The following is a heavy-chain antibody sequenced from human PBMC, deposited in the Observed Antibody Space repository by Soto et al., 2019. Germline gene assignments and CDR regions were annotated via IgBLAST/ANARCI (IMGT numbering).Heavy chain of an antibody. CDR1: GGSISSGDYY. D-gene: IGHD6-13*01. J-gene: IGHJ4*02. CDR3: ASRHSSPYFDY. Sequence: QVQLQESGPGLVKPSQTLSLTCTVSGGSISSGDYYWSWIRQPPGKGLEGIGNIYYSGSTYYNPSLRSPVTISVDSSKNQFALKLSSVTAADTAVYYCASRHSSPYFDYWGQGTLVTVSS. V-gene: IGHV4-30-4*01. CDR2: IYYSGST.